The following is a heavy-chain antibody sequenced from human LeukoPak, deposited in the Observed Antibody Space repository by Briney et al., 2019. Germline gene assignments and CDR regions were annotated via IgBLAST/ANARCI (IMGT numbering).Heavy chain of an antibody. J-gene: IGHJ5*02. CDR1: GGSISSSSYY. CDR2: IYYSGST. CDR3: ARVVGSRANWFDP. Sequence: PSETLSLTCTVSGGSISSSSYYWGWIRQPPGKGLEWIGSIYYSGSTYYNPSLKSRVTISVDTSKNRFSLKLSSVTAADTAVYYCARVVGSRANWFDPWGQGTLVTVSS. V-gene: IGHV4-39*07. D-gene: IGHD2-2*03.